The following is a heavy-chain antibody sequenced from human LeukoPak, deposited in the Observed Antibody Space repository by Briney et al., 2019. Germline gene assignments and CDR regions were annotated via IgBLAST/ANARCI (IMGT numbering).Heavy chain of an antibody. CDR2: INHSGST. D-gene: IGHD3-22*01. V-gene: IGHV4-34*01. Sequence: SETLSLTCAVYGGSFSGYYWSWIRQPPGKGLERIGEINHSGSTNYNPSLKSRVTISVDTSKNQFSLKLSSVTAADTAVYYCARDYYDSSGYYGIDYWGQGTLVTVSS. J-gene: IGHJ4*02. CDR1: GGSFSGYY. CDR3: ARDYYDSSGYYGIDY.